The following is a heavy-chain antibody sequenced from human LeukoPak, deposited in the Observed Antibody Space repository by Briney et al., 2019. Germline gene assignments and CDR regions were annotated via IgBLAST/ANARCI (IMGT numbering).Heavy chain of an antibody. CDR1: GFTFSNAW. CDR3: TTERTGYYYDSSGYREIYYFDY. Sequence: GGSLRLSCAASGFTFSNAWMSWVRQAPGKGLERVGRIKSKTDGGTTDYAAPVKGRFTISRDDSKNTLYLQMNSLKTEDTAVYYCTTERTGYYYDSSGYREIYYFDYWGQGTLVTVSS. D-gene: IGHD3-22*01. J-gene: IGHJ4*02. V-gene: IGHV3-15*01. CDR2: IKSKTDGGTT.